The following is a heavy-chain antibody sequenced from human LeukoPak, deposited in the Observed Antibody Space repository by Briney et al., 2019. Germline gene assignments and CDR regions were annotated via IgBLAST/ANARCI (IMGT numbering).Heavy chain of an antibody. CDR3: GKDGGQYSSGPEFDP. J-gene: IGHJ5*02. V-gene: IGHV3-23*01. CDR2: ISGGGERT. CDR1: GIVFSNTA. Sequence: PGGSLRLSCAASGIVFSNTAMNWARQSPGRGLEWVSAISGGGERTFYADSVKGRVTISRDNSKNMVYLQMNSLRADDTAIYYCGKDGGQYSSGPEFDPRGQGALVTVSS. D-gene: IGHD6-19*01.